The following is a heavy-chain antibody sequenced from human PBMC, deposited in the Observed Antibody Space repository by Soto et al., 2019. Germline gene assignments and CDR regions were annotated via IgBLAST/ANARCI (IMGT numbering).Heavy chain of an antibody. Sequence: QVQLEESGGGVVQPGRSLRLSCEASGFTFNTYSMHWVRQPPGKGLEWLAAIWYDGTQKYYADSVKGRFIISRDNSKKTLYLEMNSLTVEDTAVYYCARIGAGGWDVPFDFWGQGTLVTVSS. D-gene: IGHD6-19*01. CDR3: ARIGAGGWDVPFDF. CDR1: GFTFNTYS. CDR2: IWYDGTQK. J-gene: IGHJ4*02. V-gene: IGHV3-33*01.